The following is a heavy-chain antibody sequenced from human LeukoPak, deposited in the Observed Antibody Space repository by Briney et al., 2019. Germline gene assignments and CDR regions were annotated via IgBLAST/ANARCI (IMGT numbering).Heavy chain of an antibody. V-gene: IGHV3-30*04. CDR2: ISYDGSNK. CDR1: GSTFSSYA. Sequence: GGSLRLSCAASGSTFSSYAMHWVRQAPGKGLEWVAVISYDGSNKYYADSVKGRFTISRDNSKNTLYLQMNSLRAEDTAVYYCARVGAAALPDYYYYYGMDVWGQGTTVTVSS. J-gene: IGHJ6*02. D-gene: IGHD6-13*01. CDR3: ARVGAAALPDYYYYYGMDV.